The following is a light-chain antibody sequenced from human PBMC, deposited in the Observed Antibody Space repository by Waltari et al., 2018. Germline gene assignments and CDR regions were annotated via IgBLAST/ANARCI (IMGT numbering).Light chain of an antibody. CDR1: QSISSW. Sequence: DIQMTQSPSTLCASVGDRVTITCRASQSISSWLAWYQQKPGKAPKLLSYKASSLESGVPSRFSGSGSGTEFTLTISSLHPDDFATYYCQHYNSPGTFGQGTKVEIK. CDR2: KAS. V-gene: IGKV1-5*03. J-gene: IGKJ1*01. CDR3: QHYNSPGT.